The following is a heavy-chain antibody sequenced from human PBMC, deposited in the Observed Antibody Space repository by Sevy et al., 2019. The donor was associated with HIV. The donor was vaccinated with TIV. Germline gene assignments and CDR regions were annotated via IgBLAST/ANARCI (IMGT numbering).Heavy chain of an antibody. V-gene: IGHV3-15*01. Sequence: GGSLRLSCAASGFTFSNAWMSWVRQAPGKGLEWVGRIKSKTDGGTTDYAAPVKARFTISRNDSMNTLYLQMNSLKTDDTAVYYCTTGLRYGMDVWGQGTMVTVSS. CDR3: TTGLRYGMDV. CDR1: GFTFSNAW. J-gene: IGHJ6*02. CDR2: IKSKTDGGTT.